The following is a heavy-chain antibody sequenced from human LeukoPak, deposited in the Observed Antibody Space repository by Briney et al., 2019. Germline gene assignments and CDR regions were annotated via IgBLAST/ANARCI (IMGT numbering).Heavy chain of an antibody. Sequence: KPSETLSLTCTVSGGSISSSSYYWGWIRQPPGKGLEWIGSIYYNGSTYYNPSLKSRVTISVDTSKNQFSLKLSSVTAADTAVYYCARGPYSGYYFDYWGQGTLVTVSS. CDR3: ARGPYSGYYFDY. CDR1: GGSISSSSYY. J-gene: IGHJ4*02. D-gene: IGHD5-12*01. V-gene: IGHV4-39*07. CDR2: IYYNGST.